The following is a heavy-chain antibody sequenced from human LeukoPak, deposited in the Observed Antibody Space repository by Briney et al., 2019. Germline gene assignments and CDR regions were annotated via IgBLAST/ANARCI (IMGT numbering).Heavy chain of an antibody. CDR3: ARDPHIVVVPAVGWFDP. J-gene: IGHJ5*02. CDR1: GFTFNNYA. Sequence: GGSLRLSCAASGFTFNNYAMNWVRQAPGKGLEWVSYISSSSTTIYYADSVKGHFTISRDNARNPLYLQMNSLRAEDTAVYYCARDPHIVVVPAVGWFDPWGQGTLVTVSS. D-gene: IGHD2-2*01. CDR2: ISSSSTTI. V-gene: IGHV3-48*04.